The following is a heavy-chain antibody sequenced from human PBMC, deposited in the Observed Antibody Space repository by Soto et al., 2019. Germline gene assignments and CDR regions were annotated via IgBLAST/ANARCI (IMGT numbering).Heavy chain of an antibody. V-gene: IGHV3-23*01. Sequence: GGSLRLSCAASGSTFSSYAMSWVRQAPGKGLEWVSAISGSGGSTYYADSVKGRFTISRDNSKNTLYLQMNSLRAEDTAVYYCAKLPSDYIWGSYRPVECYFDYWGQGTLVTVSS. CDR1: GSTFSSYA. CDR3: AKLPSDYIWGSYRPVECYFDY. J-gene: IGHJ4*02. D-gene: IGHD3-16*02. CDR2: ISGSGGST.